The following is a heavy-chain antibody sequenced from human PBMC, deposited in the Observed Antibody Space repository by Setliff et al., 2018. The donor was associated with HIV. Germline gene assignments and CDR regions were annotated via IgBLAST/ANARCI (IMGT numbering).Heavy chain of an antibody. Sequence: ASVKVSCKASGYTFNNYGINWVRQAPGQGLEWMGWISAYNGNTKYAQKFQGRVTMTTDTSTSTASMELRSLRSDDAAVYYCARDYRTTDILSSGYMDVWGKGTTVTVSS. J-gene: IGHJ6*03. CDR1: GYTFNNYG. V-gene: IGHV1-18*01. CDR2: ISAYNGNT. CDR3: ARDYRTTDILSSGYMDV. D-gene: IGHD3-9*01.